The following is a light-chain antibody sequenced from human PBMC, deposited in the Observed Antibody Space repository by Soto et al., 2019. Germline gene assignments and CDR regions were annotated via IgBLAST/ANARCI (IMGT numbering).Light chain of an antibody. V-gene: IGLV2-23*01. Sequence: QSVLTQPASVSGSPGQSITISCTATSSDVGSYNLVSWYQQHPGKAPKLMIYEATKRPSGVSNRFSGSRSGNAASLTISGLQAEDEADYYCCSYVGGITYVFXTGTKGTVL. J-gene: IGLJ1*01. CDR1: SSDVGSYNL. CDR3: CSYVGGITYV. CDR2: EAT.